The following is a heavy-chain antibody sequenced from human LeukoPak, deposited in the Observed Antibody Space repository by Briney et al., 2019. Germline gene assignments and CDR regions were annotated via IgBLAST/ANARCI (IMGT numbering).Heavy chain of an antibody. J-gene: IGHJ4*02. CDR2: INWNAGNA. Sequence: GGSLRLSCAASGFTFDDYDMSWVRQAPGKGLEWVSNINWNAGNAGYADSVKGRFTISRDNSKNSLYLQMKSLRAEDTALYYCARRGYYDYSGFDYWGQGTLVTVSS. CDR3: ARRGYYDYSGFDY. V-gene: IGHV3-20*04. CDR1: GFTFDDYD. D-gene: IGHD3-22*01.